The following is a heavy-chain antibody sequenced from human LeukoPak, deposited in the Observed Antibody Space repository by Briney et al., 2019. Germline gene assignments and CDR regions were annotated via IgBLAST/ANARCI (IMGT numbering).Heavy chain of an antibody. CDR2: IYYSGST. D-gene: IGHD1-26*01. J-gene: IGHJ4*02. Sequence: SETLSLTCTVSGGSISSSSYYWGWIRQPPGKGLEWIGSIYYSGSTYYNPSLKSRVTISVDTSKNQFSLKLSSVTAADTAVYYCARGVRGATGYWGQGTLVTVSS. CDR1: GGSISSSSYY. CDR3: ARGVRGATGY. V-gene: IGHV4-39*07.